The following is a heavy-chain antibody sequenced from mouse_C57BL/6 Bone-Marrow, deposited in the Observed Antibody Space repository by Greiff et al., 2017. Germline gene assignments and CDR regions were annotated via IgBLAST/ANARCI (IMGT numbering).Heavy chain of an antibody. V-gene: IGHV1-62-2*01. CDR2: FYPGSGSI. CDR1: GYTFPEYT. CDR3: ARHEYRGWLLPFAY. D-gene: IGHD2-3*01. J-gene: IGHJ3*01. Sequence: QVQLKDSGAELVKPGASVKLSCKASGYTFPEYTIHWVKQRSGQGLEWIGWFYPGSGSIKYNEKFKDQATFTADNSSSTVYMELSRLTSEDSAVYFCARHEYRGWLLPFAYWGQGTLVTVSA.